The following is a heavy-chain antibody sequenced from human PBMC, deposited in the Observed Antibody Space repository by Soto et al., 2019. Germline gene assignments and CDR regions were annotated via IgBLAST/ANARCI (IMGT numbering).Heavy chain of an antibody. D-gene: IGHD6-19*01. V-gene: IGHV1-18*01. CDR3: ARDSNDSSGWYFFDS. CDR1: GYTFISYG. J-gene: IGHJ4*02. CDR2: ISAYNGNT. Sequence: GASVKVSCKASGYTFISYGISWVRQAPGQGLEWMGWISAYNGNTNCAQKVQGRVTMTTDTSTSTAYMELRSLRSDDTAVYYCARDSNDSSGWYFFDSWGQGTLVTVSS.